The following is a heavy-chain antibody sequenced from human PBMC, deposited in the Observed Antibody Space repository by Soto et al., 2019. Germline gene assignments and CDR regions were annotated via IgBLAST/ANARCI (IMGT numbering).Heavy chain of an antibody. CDR2: ISYDGSNK. CDR3: ARDPRVGATSPGDY. CDR1: GFTFSSYA. V-gene: IGHV3-30-3*01. D-gene: IGHD1-26*01. J-gene: IGHJ4*02. Sequence: QVQLVESGGGVVQPGRSLRLSCAASGFTFSSYAMHWVRQAPGKGLEWVAVISYDGSNKYYADSVKGRFTISRDNSKNTLYLQMNSLRAEDTAVYYCARDPRVGATSPGDYWGQGTLVTVSS.